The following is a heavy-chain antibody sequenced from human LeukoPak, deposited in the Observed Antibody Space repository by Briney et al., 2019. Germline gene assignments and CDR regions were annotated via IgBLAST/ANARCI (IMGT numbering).Heavy chain of an antibody. CDR1: GGTFSSYA. CDR2: IIPILGIA. J-gene: IGHJ4*02. CDR3: ARSGYDILTSDY. V-gene: IGHV1-69*04. D-gene: IGHD3-9*01. Sequence: SVKVSCKASGGTFSSYAISWVRQPPGQGLEWMGRIIPILGIANYAQKFQGRVTITADKSPSTAYMELSSLRSEDTAVYYCARSGYDILTSDYWGQGTLVTVSS.